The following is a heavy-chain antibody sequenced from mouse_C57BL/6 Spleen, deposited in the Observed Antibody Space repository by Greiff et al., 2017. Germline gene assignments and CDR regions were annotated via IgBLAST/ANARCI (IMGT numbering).Heavy chain of an antibody. J-gene: IGHJ2*01. CDR1: GYTFTSYW. CDR2: IDPSDSYT. Sequence: QVQLQQPGAELVMPGASVKLSCKASGYTFTSYWMHWVKPRPGPGLAWIGAIDPSDSYTNYNQKCKGKSPLTVDKSSSTAYMQLSRLTSEDSAVYYCAIITTVPPSFDYWGQGTTLSVSS. V-gene: IGHV1-69*01. CDR3: AIITTVPPSFDY. D-gene: IGHD1-1*01.